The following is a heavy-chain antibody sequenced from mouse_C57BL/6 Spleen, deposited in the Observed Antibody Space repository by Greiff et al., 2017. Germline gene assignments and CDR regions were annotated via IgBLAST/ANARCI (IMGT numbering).Heavy chain of an antibody. V-gene: IGHV1-82*01. CDR3: ARSSPSYGYYFDY. Sequence: VKLMESGPELVKPGASVKISCKASGYAFSSSWMNWVKQRPGKGLEWIGRIYPGDGDTNYNGKFKGKATLTADKSSSTAYMQLSSLTSEYSAVYFCARSSPSYGYYFDYWGQGTTRTVSS. CDR2: IYPGDGDT. J-gene: IGHJ2*01. CDR1: GYAFSSSW. D-gene: IGHD2-12*01.